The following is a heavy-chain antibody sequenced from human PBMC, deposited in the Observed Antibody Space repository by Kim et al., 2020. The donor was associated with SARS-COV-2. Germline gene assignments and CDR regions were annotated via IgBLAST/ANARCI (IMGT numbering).Heavy chain of an antibody. CDR2: IDWDDDK. V-gene: IGHV2-70*01. D-gene: IGHD3-16*02. CDR1: GFSLSTSGMC. J-gene: IGHJ6*02. CDR3: ARTYYDYVWGSYRSYYGMDV. Sequence: SGPTLVNPTQTLTLTCTFSGFSLSTSGMCVSWIRQPPGKALEWLALIDWDDDKYYSTSLKTRLTISKDTSKNQVVLTMTNMDPVDTATYYCARTYYDYVWGSYRSYYGMDVWGQGTTVTVSS.